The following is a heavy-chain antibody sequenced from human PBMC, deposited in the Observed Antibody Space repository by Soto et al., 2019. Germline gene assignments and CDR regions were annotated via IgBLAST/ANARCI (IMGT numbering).Heavy chain of an antibody. J-gene: IGHJ4*02. CDR2: IYYSGST. V-gene: IGHV4-30-4*01. Sequence: NPSETLSLTCTVSGGSISSGDYYWSWIRQPPGKGLEWIGYIYYSGSTYYNPSLKSRVTISVDTSKNQFSLKLSSVTAADTAVYYCARDRIVATARYFDYWGQGTLVTVSS. CDR1: GGSISSGDYY. CDR3: ARDRIVATARYFDY. D-gene: IGHD5-12*01.